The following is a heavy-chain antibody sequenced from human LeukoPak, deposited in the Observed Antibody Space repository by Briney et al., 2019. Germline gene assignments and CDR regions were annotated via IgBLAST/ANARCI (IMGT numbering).Heavy chain of an antibody. Sequence: GGSLRLSCAASGFTFSNYWMTWVRQAPGKGLEWVADIRQDGSEKLYVKSVRRRFTISRDNAKMSLFLQMNSLRAEDTAVYYCARDNGVVHGVYYMGVWGKGTTVTVS. J-gene: IGHJ6*03. CDR2: IRQDGSEK. V-gene: IGHV3-7*01. CDR3: ARDNGVVHGVYYMGV. D-gene: IGHD3-3*01. CDR1: GFTFSNYW.